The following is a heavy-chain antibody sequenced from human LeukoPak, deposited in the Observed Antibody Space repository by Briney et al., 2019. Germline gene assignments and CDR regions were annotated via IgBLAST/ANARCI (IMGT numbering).Heavy chain of an antibody. CDR1: GFTFSSYE. J-gene: IGHJ4*02. D-gene: IGHD5-18*01. CDR3: ARDRRYSYGLGGDY. Sequence: PGGSLRLSCAASGFTFSSYEMNWVRQAPGKGLECVSYISSGGSTIYYADSVEGRFTISRDNAKNPLYLQMNSLRAEDTAVYYCARDRRYSYGLGGDYWGQGTLVTVSS. V-gene: IGHV3-48*03. CDR2: ISSGGSTI.